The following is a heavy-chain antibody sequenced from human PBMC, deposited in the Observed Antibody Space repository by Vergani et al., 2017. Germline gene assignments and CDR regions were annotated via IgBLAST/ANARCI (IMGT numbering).Heavy chain of an antibody. V-gene: IGHV3-33*01. J-gene: IGHJ4*02. Sequence: QVQLVESGGGVVQPGRSLRLSFAASGFTFSSYGMHWVRQAPGKGLEWVAVIWYDGSNKYYADSVKGRFTISRDNSKNTLYLQMNSLRAEDTAVYYCATLAPGGNARYWGQGTLVTVSS. CDR1: GFTFSSYG. CDR3: ATLAPGGNARY. CDR2: IWYDGSNK. D-gene: IGHD3-10*01.